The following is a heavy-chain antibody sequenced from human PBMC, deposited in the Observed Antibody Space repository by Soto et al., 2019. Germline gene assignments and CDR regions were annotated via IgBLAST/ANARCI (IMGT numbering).Heavy chain of an antibody. J-gene: IGHJ6*02. CDR2: IVVGSGNT. V-gene: IGHV1-58*01. CDR1: GFTFTSPA. D-gene: IGHD1-26*01. Sequence: SVKVSCKASGFTFTSPAVQWVRQARGQRLEWIGWIVVGSGNTNYAQKFQERVTITRDMSTSTAYMELSSLRSEDTAVYYCAAGDLVGATFDYYYGMDVWGQGTTVTVSS. CDR3: AAGDLVGATFDYYYGMDV.